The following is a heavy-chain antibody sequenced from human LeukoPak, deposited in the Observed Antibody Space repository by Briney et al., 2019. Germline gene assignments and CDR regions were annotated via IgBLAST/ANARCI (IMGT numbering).Heavy chain of an antibody. J-gene: IGHJ2*01. D-gene: IGHD5-24*01. Sequence: GGSLRLSCAASGFTFSRYWMHWVRQVPGKGLVWVSRSNSDGSITTYADSVKGRFTISRDNAKNTLYLQMNSLRAEDSAVYYCARDKMATTPFWYFDLWGRGTRVTVSS. CDR3: ARDKMATTPFWYFDL. V-gene: IGHV3-74*01. CDR1: GFTFSRYW. CDR2: SNSDGSIT.